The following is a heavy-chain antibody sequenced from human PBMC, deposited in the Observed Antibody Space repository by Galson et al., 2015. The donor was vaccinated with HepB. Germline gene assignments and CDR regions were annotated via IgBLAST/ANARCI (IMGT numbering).Heavy chain of an antibody. CDR3: AKVATRGQWLARWNFDY. V-gene: IGHV3-30*18. D-gene: IGHD6-19*01. Sequence: SLRLSCAASGFTFSAYGMHWVRQAPGKGLDWVAGITYDGGSHSYADSVKGRVTISRDNLKNTLFLQMSSLRPEDTAVYYCAKVATRGQWLARWNFDYWGQGILVTVSS. CDR2: ITYDGGSH. CDR1: GFTFSAYG. J-gene: IGHJ4*02.